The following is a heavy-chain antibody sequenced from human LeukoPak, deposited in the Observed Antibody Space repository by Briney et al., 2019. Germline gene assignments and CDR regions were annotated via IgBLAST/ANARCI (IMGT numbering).Heavy chain of an antibody. CDR3: ARDRSSSSQDAFDI. Sequence: ASVKLSFNASGYTFTSYGISWVRQAPGQGLERMGWISAYNGNTNYAQKLQGRVTMTTGTSTSTAYMELRSLRSDDTAVYYCARDRSSSSQDAFDIWGQGTMVTVSS. D-gene: IGHD6-6*01. CDR1: GYTFTSYG. J-gene: IGHJ3*02. CDR2: ISAYNGNT. V-gene: IGHV1-18*01.